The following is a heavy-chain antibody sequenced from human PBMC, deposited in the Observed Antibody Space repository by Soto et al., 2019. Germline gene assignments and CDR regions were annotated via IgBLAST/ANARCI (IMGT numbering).Heavy chain of an antibody. D-gene: IGHD6-19*01. CDR1: GFTFDDYA. Sequence: EGQLVESGGGLVQPGRSLRLSCAASGFTFDDYAMHWVRQAPGKGLEWVSGISWNSGSIGYADSVKGRFTISRDNAKNSLYLQMNSLRAEDTALYYCAKERGGSGWYRRAFDPWGQGTLVTVSS. V-gene: IGHV3-9*01. J-gene: IGHJ5*02. CDR3: AKERGGSGWYRRAFDP. CDR2: ISWNSGSI.